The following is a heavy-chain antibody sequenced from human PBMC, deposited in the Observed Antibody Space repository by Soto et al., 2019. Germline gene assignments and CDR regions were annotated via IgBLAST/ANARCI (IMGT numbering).Heavy chain of an antibody. CDR2: ISHSGNT. CDR1: GGSISGGGFS. Sequence: QLQLQESGSGLVKPSQTLSLTCAVSGGSISGGGFSWNWIRQPPGKGLEWVGYISHSGNTFYNPSLKRRVTIPVDTSKNQFSLTLTSVTAADTAVYYCARGVYDSSGYYSTVTYWYFDLWGRGTLVTVSS. V-gene: IGHV4-30-2*01. J-gene: IGHJ2*01. CDR3: ARGVYDSSGYYSTVTYWYFDL. D-gene: IGHD3-22*01.